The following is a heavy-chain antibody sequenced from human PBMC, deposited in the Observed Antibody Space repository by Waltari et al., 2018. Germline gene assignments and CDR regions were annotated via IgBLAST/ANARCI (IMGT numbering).Heavy chain of an antibody. CDR2: MEQSGST. J-gene: IGHJ4*02. CDR1: GYSISSDYY. CDR3: ARSVFWSTSSGYYFDY. D-gene: IGHD3-10*01. Sequence: QVQLQESGPGLVKPSETLSLTCTVSGYSISSDYYWGWIRQPPGKGMESSGGMEQSGSTYYNPSLKSRVTISLDSSKNQFSLKLTSVTAADTAVYFCARSVFWSTSSGYYFDYWGQGALVTVSS. V-gene: IGHV4-38-2*02.